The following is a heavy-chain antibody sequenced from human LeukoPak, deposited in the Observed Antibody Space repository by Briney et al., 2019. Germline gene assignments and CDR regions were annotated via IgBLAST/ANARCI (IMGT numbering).Heavy chain of an antibody. CDR1: GFSVSTKY. CDR2: IYSGGTT. J-gene: IGHJ6*02. CDR3: ARDGRNYYGMDV. V-gene: IGHV3-66*01. Sequence: GGSLRLSCAVSGFSVSTKYMSWVRQAPGEGLEWVSVIYSGGTTYYADSVKGRFTISRDISKNTLYLQMNSLRAEDTAVYYCARDGRNYYGMDVWGQGTTVTVSS.